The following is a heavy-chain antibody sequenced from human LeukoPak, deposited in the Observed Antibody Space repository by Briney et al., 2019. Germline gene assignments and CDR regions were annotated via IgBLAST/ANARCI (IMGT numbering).Heavy chain of an antibody. CDR1: GLTFSNYN. Sequence: GGSLRLSCAASGLTFSNYNMNWVRQAPGKGLEWVSSISRSGSTKYYADSVKGRFTISRDNSKNTLYLQMNSLRAEDTAVYYCAKDRRAGSYDYWGQGTLVTVSS. CDR2: ISRSGSTK. V-gene: IGHV3-48*01. CDR3: AKDRRAGSYDY. D-gene: IGHD3-10*01. J-gene: IGHJ4*02.